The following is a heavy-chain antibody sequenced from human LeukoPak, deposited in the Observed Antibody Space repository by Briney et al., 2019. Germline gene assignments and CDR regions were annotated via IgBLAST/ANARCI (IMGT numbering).Heavy chain of an antibody. CDR1: GFTFSTYA. V-gene: IGHV3-30*02. J-gene: IGHJ1*01. D-gene: IGHD3-3*01. CDR2: IRYDGSNQ. CDR3: SGLLSNYDFWSGNKN. Sequence: SGGSVRLSCAASGFTFSTYAMHWVREAPGRGLEWVAFIRYDGSNQYYADSVRGRFTISRDNSNNTLYLQANSLRPEDTAVYHISGLLSNYDFWSGNKNCGQRCLVTISS.